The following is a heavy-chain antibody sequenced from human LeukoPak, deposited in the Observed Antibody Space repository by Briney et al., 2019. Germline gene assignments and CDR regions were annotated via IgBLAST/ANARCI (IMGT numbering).Heavy chain of an antibody. CDR1: GYTFISHD. J-gene: IGHJ4*02. CDR3: ARVQGSDTSGSFDH. CDR2: MDPNSGNA. V-gene: IGHV1-8*01. Sequence: ASVKVSCKTSGYTFISHDINWVRQATGQGLEWMGWMDPNSGNAGYAQRFQGRVTLTRSTSLSEAYMELTSLKFEDTAVYYCARVQGSDTSGSFDHWGQGTLVTVSS. D-gene: IGHD1-26*01.